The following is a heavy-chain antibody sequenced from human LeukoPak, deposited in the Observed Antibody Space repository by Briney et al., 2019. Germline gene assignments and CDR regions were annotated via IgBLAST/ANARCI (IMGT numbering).Heavy chain of an antibody. CDR2: IHHSGST. CDR3: ARVQWELIIDS. CDR1: GFTFDDYG. J-gene: IGHJ4*02. Sequence: PGGSLRLSCAASGFTFDDYGMSWVRQAPGKGLEWIGNIHHSGSTYYNPSLESRVTISVDTSKNQFSLNLSSVTAADTAIYYCARVQWELIIDSCGQGTLVTVSS. D-gene: IGHD1-26*01. V-gene: IGHV4-38-2*01.